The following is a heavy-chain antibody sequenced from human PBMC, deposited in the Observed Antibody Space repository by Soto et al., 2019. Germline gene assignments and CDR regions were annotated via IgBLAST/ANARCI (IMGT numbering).Heavy chain of an antibody. CDR3: ARGFRVFTIFGSGGFDY. CDR2: ISYDGSNK. V-gene: IGHV3-30-3*01. D-gene: IGHD3-3*01. Sequence: GGSLRLSCAASGSTFSSYSIHWVRQAPCKGLEWVAVISYDGSNKYYADSVKGRFNISRDNSKKTLYLKMNSLRAEDTAVYYCARGFRVFTIFGSGGFDYCGQRNLVTVCS. J-gene: IGHJ4*02. CDR1: GSTFSSYS.